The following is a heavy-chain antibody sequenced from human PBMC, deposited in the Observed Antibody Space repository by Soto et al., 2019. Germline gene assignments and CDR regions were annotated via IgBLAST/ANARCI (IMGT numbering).Heavy chain of an antibody. D-gene: IGHD6-13*01. CDR2: IYYSGST. V-gene: IGHV4-59*02. J-gene: IGHJ5*02. Sequence: SETLSLTCTVSGGSVNSYYWSWIRQPPGKGLEWIGHIYYSGSTNYNPSLKSRVTISVDTSKNQFSLKMSSVTAADTAVYYCARDAGYTPNWFGPWGQGTPVTVSS. CDR1: GGSVNSYY. CDR3: ARDAGYTPNWFGP.